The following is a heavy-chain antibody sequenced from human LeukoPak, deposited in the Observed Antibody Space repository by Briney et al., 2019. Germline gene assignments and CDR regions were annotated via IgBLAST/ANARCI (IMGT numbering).Heavy chain of an antibody. CDR2: ISYDGSNK. V-gene: IGHV3-30-3*01. D-gene: IGHD4-17*01. Sequence: TGGSLRLSCAASGFTFSSYAMHWVRQAPGKGLEWVAVISYDGSNKYYADSVKGRFTISRDNSKNTLYLQMNSLRAEDTAVYYCAREYGDYVLAAFDIWGQGTMVTVSS. CDR3: AREYGDYVLAAFDI. J-gene: IGHJ3*02. CDR1: GFTFSSYA.